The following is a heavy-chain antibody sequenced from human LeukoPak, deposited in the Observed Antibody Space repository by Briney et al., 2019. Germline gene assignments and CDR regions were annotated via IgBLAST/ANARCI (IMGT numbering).Heavy chain of an antibody. CDR2: ISAYNGNT. Sequence: ASVKVSCMASGYTFTSYGISWVRQAPGQGLEWMGWISAYNGNTNYAQKLQGRVTMTTDTSTSTAYMELRSLRSDDTAVYYCAREHYYDSSGYEIDYWGQGTLVTVSS. J-gene: IGHJ4*02. CDR1: GYTFTSYG. D-gene: IGHD3-22*01. CDR3: AREHYYDSSGYEIDY. V-gene: IGHV1-18*01.